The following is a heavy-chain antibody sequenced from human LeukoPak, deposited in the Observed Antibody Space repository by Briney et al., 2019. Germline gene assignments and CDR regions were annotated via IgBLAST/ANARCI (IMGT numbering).Heavy chain of an antibody. V-gene: IGHV3-48*01. CDR2: ISSSSSTI. CDR1: GFTFSSYG. Sequence: PGGSLRLSCAASGFTFSSYGMTWVRQAPGKGLEWVSYISSSSSTIYYADSVKGRFTISRDNSKNTLYLQMNSLRAEDTAVYYCARTRAVFVVVPAAINLAFDIWGQGTMVTVSS. J-gene: IGHJ3*02. CDR3: ARTRAVFVVVPAAINLAFDI. D-gene: IGHD2-2*01.